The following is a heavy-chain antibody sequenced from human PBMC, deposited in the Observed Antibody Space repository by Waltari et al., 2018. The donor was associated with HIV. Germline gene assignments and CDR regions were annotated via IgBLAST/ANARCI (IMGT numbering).Heavy chain of an antibody. V-gene: IGHV3-21*01. Sequence: VQLVESGGGLVKPGESLRLSCAGSGFAFGKYTLSWVRQAPGKGLEWISTISSTRGDIEYADSVKGRFTVSRDNAKKSLSLQMNSLRAEDAAVYYCARGLTIFGDVIPYYFDHWGQGSLVTVSS. CDR1: GFAFGKYT. CDR2: ISSTRGDI. J-gene: IGHJ4*01. D-gene: IGHD3-3*01. CDR3: ARGLTIFGDVIPYYFDH.